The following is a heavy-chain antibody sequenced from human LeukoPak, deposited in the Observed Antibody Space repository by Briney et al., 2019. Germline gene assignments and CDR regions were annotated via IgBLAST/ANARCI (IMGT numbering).Heavy chain of an antibody. V-gene: IGHV3-15*01. CDR2: IKSKTDGGTT. J-gene: IGHJ4*02. CDR1: GFTFSNAW. CDR3: TTALWFGYYFDY. Sequence: GGSLRLSCAASGFTFSNAWMSWVRQAPGKGLEWVGHIKSKTDGGTTDYAAPVKGRFTISRDDSKNTLYLQMNSLKTEDTAVCYCTTALWFGYYFDYWGQGTLVTVSS. D-gene: IGHD3-10*01.